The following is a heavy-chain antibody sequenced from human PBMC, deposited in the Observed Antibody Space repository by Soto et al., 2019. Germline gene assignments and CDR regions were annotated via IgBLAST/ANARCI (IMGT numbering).Heavy chain of an antibody. CDR1: GFTFTSSA. D-gene: IGHD3-22*01. Sequence: SVKVSCKASGFTFTSSAVQWVRQARGQRLEWIGWIVVGSGNTNYAQKFQEGVTITRDMSTSTAYMELSSLSSEDTAVYYCARRRYRSGYRCVAGGIGGQGTIGTVS. CDR3: ARRRYRSGYRCVAGGI. V-gene: IGHV1-58*01. J-gene: IGHJ3*02. CDR2: IVVGSGNT.